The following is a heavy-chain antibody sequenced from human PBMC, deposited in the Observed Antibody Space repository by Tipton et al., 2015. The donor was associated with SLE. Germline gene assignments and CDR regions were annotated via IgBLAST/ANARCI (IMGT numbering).Heavy chain of an antibody. CDR1: GGSFSGYY. CDR2: INQSGNT. CDR3: ARSMVLWFGESLPIHYYYYGMDV. Sequence: TLSLTCAVYGGSFSGYYWSWIRQPPGKGLEWIGEINQSGNTDYKSSLKSRVRMSVDTSKNQISLKLNSVIAADTAVYYCARSMVLWFGESLPIHYYYYGMDVWGQGTTVTVSS. D-gene: IGHD3-10*01. J-gene: IGHJ6*02. V-gene: IGHV4-34*01.